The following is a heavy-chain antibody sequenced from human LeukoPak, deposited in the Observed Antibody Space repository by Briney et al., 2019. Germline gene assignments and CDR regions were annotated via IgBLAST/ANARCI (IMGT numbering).Heavy chain of an antibody. J-gene: IGHJ4*02. CDR3: ARLRGGFDSGDY. V-gene: IGHV1-2*02. D-gene: IGHD5-12*01. Sequence: GASVKVSCKASGYEFTDFHIHWVRQAPGQRPEWMGWIHPDSGATNYARVFQGRVTMTRDTSISTAYMELGSLKFDDRAVYYCARLRGGFDSGDYWGQGSLVTVSS. CDR2: IHPDSGAT. CDR1: GYEFTDFH.